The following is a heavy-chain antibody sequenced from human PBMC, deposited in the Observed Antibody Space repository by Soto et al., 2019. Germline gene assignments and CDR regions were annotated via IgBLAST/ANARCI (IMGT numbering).Heavy chain of an antibody. J-gene: IGHJ4*02. V-gene: IGHV3-33*01. Sequence: QVQLVESGGGVVQPGTSLRLSCITSGFTFRSYGMHWVRQAPGKGLEWLAIIWYDGSNKYYADSVEGRFTISRDNSRDTVYLQMNSLRAEDTDLYYCARNNGNYRLDDWGQGALVIVSS. CDR1: GFTFRSYG. CDR3: ARNNGNYRLDD. CDR2: IWYDGSNK. D-gene: IGHD1-7*01.